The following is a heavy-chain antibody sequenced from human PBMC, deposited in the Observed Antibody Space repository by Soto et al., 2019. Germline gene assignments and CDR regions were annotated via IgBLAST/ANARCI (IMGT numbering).Heavy chain of an antibody. CDR2: ISPSGVGT. J-gene: IGHJ6*03. Sequence: GGSLRLSCAASGFTFSNYAMSWVRQAPGKGLEWVSTISPSGVGTFYADPVKGRLTISRDNSENTLYLQMNSLKAEDTAVYYCAKGNDFKHYYYMDVWGKGTTVTVSS. V-gene: IGHV3-23*01. D-gene: IGHD1-1*01. CDR3: AKGNDFKHYYYMDV. CDR1: GFTFSNYA.